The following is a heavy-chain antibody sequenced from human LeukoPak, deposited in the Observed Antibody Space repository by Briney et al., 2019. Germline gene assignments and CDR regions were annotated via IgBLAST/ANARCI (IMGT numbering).Heavy chain of an antibody. CDR2: ISSSSSYI. CDR1: GFTFSSYS. Sequence: PGGSLTLSCAASGFTFSSYSMNWVRQAPGKGLEWVSSISSSSSYIYYADSVKGRFTISRDNAKNSLYLQMNSLRAEDTAVYYCARGGSGSRGFDYWGQGTLVTVSS. V-gene: IGHV3-21*01. D-gene: IGHD3-10*01. J-gene: IGHJ4*02. CDR3: ARGGSGSRGFDY.